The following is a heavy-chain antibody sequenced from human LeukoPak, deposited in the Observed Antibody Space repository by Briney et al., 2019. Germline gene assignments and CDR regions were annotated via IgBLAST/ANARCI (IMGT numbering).Heavy chain of an antibody. V-gene: IGHV3-33*06. D-gene: IGHD3-22*01. CDR3: AKEYYYDSSGYTFDY. Sequence: GRSLRLSCAASGFTFSSYGMHWVRQAPGKGLEWVAVIWYDGSNKYYADSVKGRFTISRDNSKNTLYLQMNSLRAEDTAVYYCAKEYYYDSSGYTFDYWGQGTLVTVSS. CDR1: GFTFSSYG. J-gene: IGHJ4*02. CDR2: IWYDGSNK.